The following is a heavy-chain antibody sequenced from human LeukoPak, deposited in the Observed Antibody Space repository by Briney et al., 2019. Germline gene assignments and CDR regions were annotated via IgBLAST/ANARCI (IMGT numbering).Heavy chain of an antibody. Sequence: GGSLRLSCAASGFTFSSYWMSWVRQAPGKGLEWVANIKQDGSEKYYVDSVKGRFTISRDNAKNSLYLQMNSLRAEDAAVYYCARDRVTDYYYYGMDVWGQGTTVTVSS. CDR1: GFTFSSYW. CDR2: IKQDGSEK. D-gene: IGHD4-4*01. J-gene: IGHJ6*02. CDR3: ARDRVTDYYYYGMDV. V-gene: IGHV3-7*01.